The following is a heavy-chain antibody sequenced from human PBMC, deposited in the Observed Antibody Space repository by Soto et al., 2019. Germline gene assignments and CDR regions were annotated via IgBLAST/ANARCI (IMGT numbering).Heavy chain of an antibody. CDR3: ARHHDS. V-gene: IGHV4-39*01. Sequence: SETLSLTCPVSGGSIISNTGYWDWIRQPPGKGLEWIGTINYSGNTYYNPSLKSRVTMSVDTSKNQFSLKLSSVTAADTAVYYCARHHDSWGQGTLVTVSS. CDR1: GGSIISNTGY. J-gene: IGHJ4*02. CDR2: INYSGNT.